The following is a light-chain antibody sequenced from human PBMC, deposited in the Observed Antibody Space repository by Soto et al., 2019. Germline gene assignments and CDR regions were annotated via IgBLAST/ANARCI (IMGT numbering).Light chain of an antibody. J-gene: IGKJ3*01. CDR1: QGISNY. CDR2: GAS. Sequence: DIQMTQSPSSLSASVGDRVSITCRASQGISNYLAWYQQKPGRVPKLLIYGASTLQSGVPSRFSGSGSGTDFTLTISSLQPEDVATYYCQRYNSAPRTFGPGTKVDIK. V-gene: IGKV1-27*01. CDR3: QRYNSAPRT.